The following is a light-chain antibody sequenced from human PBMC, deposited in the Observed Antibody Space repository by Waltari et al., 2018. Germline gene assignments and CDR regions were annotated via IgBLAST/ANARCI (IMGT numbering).Light chain of an antibody. CDR1: SSHSSYV. CDR3: ETWDFNTRL. J-gene: IGLJ3*02. V-gene: IGLV4-60*03. Sequence: QPVLTQSSSASASLGSSVQLTCTLSSSHSSYVIAWHQQQPGEAPGYMMKLETSGSHKRGTGIPDWFPGPRSGADRSLASSNGQSEDEADYYCETWDFNTRLFGGGTRLTVL. CDR2: LETSGSH.